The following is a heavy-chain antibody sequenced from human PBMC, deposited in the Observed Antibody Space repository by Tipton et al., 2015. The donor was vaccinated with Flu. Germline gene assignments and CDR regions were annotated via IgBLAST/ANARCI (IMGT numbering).Heavy chain of an antibody. J-gene: IGHJ4*02. D-gene: IGHD3-22*01. V-gene: IGHV3-49*04. CDR1: GFTFGEYT. CDR3: TRRRGSSGYYKYFDY. CDR2: IRIKALGGTT. Sequence: SLRLSCTTSGFTFGEYTMNWVRQAPGKGLEWVAFIRIKALGGTTEYAASVKGRFTISRDDSKSIAYLQMNSLKTEDTAVYYCTRRRGSSGYYKYFDYWGQGTLVTVSS.